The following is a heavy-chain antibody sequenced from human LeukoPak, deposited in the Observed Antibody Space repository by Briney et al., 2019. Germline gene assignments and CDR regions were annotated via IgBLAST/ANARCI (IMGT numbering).Heavy chain of an antibody. CDR3: ARGRRDYGDYPY. V-gene: IGHV3-53*01. J-gene: IGHJ4*02. CDR1: GFIVSGNY. CDR2: IYSGGDT. Sequence: PGGSLRLSRAASGFIVSGNYLSWVRQAPGEGLEWVSVIYSGGDTYSADSVKGRFTTSRDNSKNTVYLQMNSLRVEDTAVYYCARGRRDYGDYPYWGQGTLVTVSS. D-gene: IGHD4-17*01.